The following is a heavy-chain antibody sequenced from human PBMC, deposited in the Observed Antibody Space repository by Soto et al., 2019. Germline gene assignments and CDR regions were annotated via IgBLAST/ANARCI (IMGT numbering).Heavy chain of an antibody. V-gene: IGHV3-23*01. CDR2: ISGSGGTT. J-gene: IGHJ4*02. CDR3: AREDIGVYCGGGTCYYDY. D-gene: IGHD2-15*01. Sequence: EVQLLESGGGLVQPGGSLRLSCAASGFTFSSYTMSWVRQAPGKGLEWVSPISGSGGTTYYADSVKGRFTISRDNSKNTLYLQMNSLSAEDTAIYYCAREDIGVYCGGGTCYYDYWGQGTLVTVSS. CDR1: GFTFSSYT.